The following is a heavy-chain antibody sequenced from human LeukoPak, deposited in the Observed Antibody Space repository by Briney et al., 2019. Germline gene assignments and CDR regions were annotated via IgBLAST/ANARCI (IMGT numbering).Heavy chain of an antibody. V-gene: IGHV4-39*01. CDR2: IHYSGSS. Sequence: SETLSLTCTVSGGSISSSTHYWGWIRQAPGKRLECIGTIHYSGSSYYNPSLKSRVTMSVDTSKNQFSLRLSSVTAADTAVYYCARLPAITTYYYYYMDVWGKGTMVTVSS. J-gene: IGHJ6*03. CDR1: GGSISSSTHY. D-gene: IGHD3-16*01. CDR3: ARLPAITTYYYYYMDV.